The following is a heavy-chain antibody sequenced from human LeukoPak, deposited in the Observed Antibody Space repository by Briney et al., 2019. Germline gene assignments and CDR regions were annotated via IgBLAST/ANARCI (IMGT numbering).Heavy chain of an antibody. CDR2: MSYDGSHK. Sequence: GGSLRLSCVASGFTFSSYTLHWVRQAPGKGLEWVAVMSYDGSHKFHADSVKGRFTIPRDNSKNTLYLQMNSLRAEDTAIYFCARDVGGYAFDYWGQGTLVTVSS. J-gene: IGHJ4*02. CDR1: GFTFSSYT. CDR3: ARDVGGYAFDY. V-gene: IGHV3-30*04. D-gene: IGHD5-12*01.